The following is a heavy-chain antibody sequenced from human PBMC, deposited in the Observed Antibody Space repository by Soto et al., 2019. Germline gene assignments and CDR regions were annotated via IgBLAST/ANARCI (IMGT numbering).Heavy chain of an antibody. D-gene: IGHD2-21*02. CDR3: TRGVTTDN. CDR2: ISGSGVST. CDR1: GFSFKTDG. V-gene: IGHV3-23*01. Sequence: EVQLLESGGGLVQPGGSLRLSCAASGFSFKTDGMSCVRQAPGKGLEWVSGISGSGVSTYYVDSVKGRFTISRDNSKNMLFVQMNSLRAEDTAVYYCTRGVTTDNWGQGTLVTVSS. J-gene: IGHJ4*02.